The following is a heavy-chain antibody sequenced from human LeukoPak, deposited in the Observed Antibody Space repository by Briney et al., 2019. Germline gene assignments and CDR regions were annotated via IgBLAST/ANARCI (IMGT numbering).Heavy chain of an antibody. V-gene: IGHV3-21*01. CDR3: AKVRVTWGMGGIDY. CDR2: ISSSSSYI. CDR1: GFTFSSYS. J-gene: IGHJ4*02. D-gene: IGHD3-16*01. Sequence: PGGSLRLSCAASGFTFSSYSMNWVRHAPGKGLEWVSSISSSSSYIYYADSVKGRFTISRDNAKNTLYLKMNSLRAEDTAVYYCAKVRVTWGMGGIDYWGQGTLVTVSS.